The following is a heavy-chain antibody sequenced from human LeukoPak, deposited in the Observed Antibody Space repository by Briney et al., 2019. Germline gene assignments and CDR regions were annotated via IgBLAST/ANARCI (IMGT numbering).Heavy chain of an antibody. CDR2: IYHSGST. CDR1: GGSISSGGYS. J-gene: IGHJ5*02. Sequence: SQTLSLTCAVSGGSISSGGYSWSWIRQPPGKGLEWIGYIYHSGSTYYNPSLKSRVTISVDTSKNQFSLKLSSVTAADTAVYYCAREMAYDILTGRRWFDPWGQGTLDTVSS. D-gene: IGHD3-9*01. CDR3: AREMAYDILTGRRWFDP. V-gene: IGHV4-30-2*05.